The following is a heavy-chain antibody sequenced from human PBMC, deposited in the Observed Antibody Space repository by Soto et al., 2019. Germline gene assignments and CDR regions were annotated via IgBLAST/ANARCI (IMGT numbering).Heavy chain of an antibody. J-gene: IGHJ4*02. Sequence: GGSLRLSCAAPGFTFSSYAMHWVRQAPGKGLEWVAVISYDGSNKYYADSVKGRFTISRDNSKNTLYLQMNSLRAEDTAVYYCARAPVGYCSSTSCYPLYYFDYWGQGTLVTVSS. D-gene: IGHD2-2*01. CDR3: ARAPVGYCSSTSCYPLYYFDY. CDR2: ISYDGSNK. CDR1: GFTFSSYA. V-gene: IGHV3-30-3*01.